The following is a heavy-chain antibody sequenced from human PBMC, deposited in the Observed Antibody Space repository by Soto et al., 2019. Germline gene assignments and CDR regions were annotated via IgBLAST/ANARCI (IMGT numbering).Heavy chain of an antibody. J-gene: IGHJ4*02. D-gene: IGHD3-22*01. CDR2: INAGNGNT. CDR3: ARDYYDSSGYYPGGDY. CDR1: GYTFTSYA. Sequence: QVQLVQSGAEVKKPGASVKVSCKASGYTFTSYAMHWVRQAPGQRLEWMGWINAGNGNTKYSQKFQGRVTITRDTSASTAYMELSSLRSEDTAVYYCARDYYDSSGYYPGGDYWGQGTLVTVSS. V-gene: IGHV1-3*01.